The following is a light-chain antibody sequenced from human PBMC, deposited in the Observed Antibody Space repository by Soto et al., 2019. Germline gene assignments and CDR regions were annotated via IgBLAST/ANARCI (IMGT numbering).Light chain of an antibody. CDR2: AAS. V-gene: IGKV1-39*01. CDR3: EQSFTSPYT. CDR1: QSITNA. J-gene: IGKJ2*01. Sequence: DIQVTQSPSSLSASVGDRVTITCRASQSITNALSWYQQRPGKAPSLLIYAASTLTSGVPSRFSGCGYGLDFTLTIAGLQPEDFVSYYCEQSFTSPYTFSQRTKLEIK.